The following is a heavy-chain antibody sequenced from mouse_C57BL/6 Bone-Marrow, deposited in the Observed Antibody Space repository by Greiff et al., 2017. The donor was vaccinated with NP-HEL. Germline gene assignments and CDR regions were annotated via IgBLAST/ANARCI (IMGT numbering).Heavy chain of an antibody. Sequence: VQLQQSGAELVRPGTSVKLSCKASGYTFTSYWMHWVKQRPGQGLEWIGVIDPSDSYTNYNQKFKGKATLTVDTSSSTAYMQLRSLTSEDSAVYYCASPHYYGSSYGYWYFDVWGTGTTVTVSS. J-gene: IGHJ1*03. CDR3: ASPHYYGSSYGYWYFDV. CDR1: GYTFTSYW. V-gene: IGHV1-59*01. CDR2: IDPSDSYT. D-gene: IGHD1-1*01.